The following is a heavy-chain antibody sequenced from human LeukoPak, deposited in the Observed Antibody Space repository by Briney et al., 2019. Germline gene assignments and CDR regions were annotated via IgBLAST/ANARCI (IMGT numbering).Heavy chain of an antibody. Sequence: SETLSLTCAVYGGSFSGYYWSWIRQPPGKGLEWIGEINHSGSTNYNPSLKSRVTISVDTSKNQFSLKLSSVTAADTAVYYCARRHRLKSDYWGQGTLVTVSS. CDR2: INHSGST. V-gene: IGHV4-34*01. J-gene: IGHJ4*02. D-gene: IGHD6-25*01. CDR1: GGSFSGYY. CDR3: ARRHRLKSDY.